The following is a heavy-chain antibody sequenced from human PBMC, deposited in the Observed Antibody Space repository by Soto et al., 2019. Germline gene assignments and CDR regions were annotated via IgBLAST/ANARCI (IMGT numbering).Heavy chain of an antibody. CDR2: MNPDSGEA. J-gene: IGHJ3*01. CDR3: PRGTEKEYWVTAYAVDL. Sequence: QVQLVQSGAAVKKHGASVKVSCMASGYTFTSHDITWVRQAAGPGLEWMGWMNPDSGEAGFAQKLKGTVTMTRNTSITTADIEMDSLRSEHTTGYYCPRGTEKEYWVTAYAVDLRGQGTVVTVAS. V-gene: IGHV1-8*01. CDR1: GYTFTSHD. D-gene: IGHD2-21*02.